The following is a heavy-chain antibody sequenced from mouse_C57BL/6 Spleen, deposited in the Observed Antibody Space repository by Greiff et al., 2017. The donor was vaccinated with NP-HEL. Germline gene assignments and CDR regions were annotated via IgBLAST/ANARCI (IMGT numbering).Heavy chain of an antibody. Sequence: VQLQQPGAELVRPGSSVKLSCKASGYTFTSYWMDWVKQRPGQGLEWIGNIYPSDSATHYNQKFKDKATLTVDKSSSTAYMQLSSLTLDDSSFYYCARSPPRYGSFYSFDYWGQGTTLTVSS. CDR2: IYPSDSAT. J-gene: IGHJ2*01. CDR3: ARSPPRYGSFYSFDY. CDR1: GYTFTSYW. V-gene: IGHV1-61*01. D-gene: IGHD1-1*01.